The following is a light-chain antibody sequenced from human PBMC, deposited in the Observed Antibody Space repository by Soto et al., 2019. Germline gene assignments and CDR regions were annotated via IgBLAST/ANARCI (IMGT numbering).Light chain of an antibody. CDR3: QQRSNSLST. CDR1: QSVSIN. V-gene: IGKV3-11*01. J-gene: IGKJ5*01. Sequence: ERVMTQSPVTLSLSPGERATLSFRASQSVSINLAWYQQKPGQPPRLLIYDISTRATGIPTRFSGSGSGTEFTRTISSLEPEDFAVYYCQQRSNSLSTFGQGTRLEIK. CDR2: DIS.